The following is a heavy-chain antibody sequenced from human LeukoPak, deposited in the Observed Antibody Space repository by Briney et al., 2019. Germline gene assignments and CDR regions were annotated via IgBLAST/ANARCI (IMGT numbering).Heavy chain of an antibody. CDR3: AKDHSSGEDFFDY. CDR1: GFTFDDYA. V-gene: IGHV3-9*01. D-gene: IGHD6-19*01. J-gene: IGHJ4*02. Sequence: GGSLRLSCAASGFTFDDYAMHWVRQAPEKGLEWVSGISWNSGSIGYADSVKGRFTISRDNAKNSLYLQMNSLRAEDTALYYCAKDHSSGEDFFDYWGQGTLVTVSS. CDR2: ISWNSGSI.